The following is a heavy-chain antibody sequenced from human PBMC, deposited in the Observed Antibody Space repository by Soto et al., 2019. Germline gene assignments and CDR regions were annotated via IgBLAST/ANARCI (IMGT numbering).Heavy chain of an antibody. J-gene: IGHJ5*02. CDR2: VFYSGTT. V-gene: IGHV4-59*01. CDR1: GGSMTDYS. Sequence: SETLSLTCLVSGGSMTDYSWSWIRQAPGKGLEWIGFVFYSGTTNYNPSLKSRVTLSIDTSKNEFSLTLTSVTAADTAVYYCARRSDYFDLWGQGTLVTVSS. CDR3: ARRSDYFDL. D-gene: IGHD4-17*01.